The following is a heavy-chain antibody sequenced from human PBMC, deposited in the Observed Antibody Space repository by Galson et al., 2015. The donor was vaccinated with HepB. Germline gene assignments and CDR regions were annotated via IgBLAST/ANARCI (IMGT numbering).Heavy chain of an antibody. J-gene: IGHJ3*02. V-gene: IGHV2-26*01. D-gene: IGHD6-19*01. Sequence: PALVKPTQTLTLTCTVSGFSLSNARMGVSWIRQPPGKALEWLAHIFSNDEKSYSTSLKSRLTISKDTSKSQVVLTMTNMDPVDTATYYCARIVGSGWPPTDAFDIWGQGTMVTVSS. CDR2: IFSNDEK. CDR1: GFSLSNARMG. CDR3: ARIVGSGWPPTDAFDI.